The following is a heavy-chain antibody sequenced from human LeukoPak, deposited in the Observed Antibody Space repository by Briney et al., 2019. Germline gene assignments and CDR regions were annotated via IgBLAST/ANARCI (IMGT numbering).Heavy chain of an antibody. CDR1: GFTFSSYG. Sequence: GGTLRLSCAASGFTFSSYGMSWVRQAPGEGLEWVSGISDSGGSTYYADSVKGRFTISRDNPKNTLYLQMNSLRAEDTAVYYCAITRSGYSSGAFDIWGQGTMVTVSS. D-gene: IGHD3-3*01. V-gene: IGHV3-23*01. CDR3: AITRSGYSSGAFDI. CDR2: ISDSGGST. J-gene: IGHJ3*02.